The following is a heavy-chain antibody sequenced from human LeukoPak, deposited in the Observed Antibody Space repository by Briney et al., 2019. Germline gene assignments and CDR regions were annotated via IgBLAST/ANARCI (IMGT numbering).Heavy chain of an antibody. CDR1: GGSISSYY. V-gene: IGHV4-59*08. CDR3: ARHGGGYYRAFDI. CDR2: IYYSGST. J-gene: IGHJ3*02. Sequence: SETLSLTCTVSGGSISSYYWSWIRQPPGKGPEWIGYIYYSGSTNYNPSLKSRVTISVDTSKNQFSLKLSSVTAADTAVYYCARHGGGYYRAFDIWGQGTMVSVSS. D-gene: IGHD1-26*01.